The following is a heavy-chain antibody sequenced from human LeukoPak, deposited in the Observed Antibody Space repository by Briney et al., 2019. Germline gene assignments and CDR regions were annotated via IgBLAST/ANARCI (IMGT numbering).Heavy chain of an antibody. CDR1: GFTFSSYS. Sequence: GGSLRLSCAASGFTFSSYSMNWVRQAPGKGLEWVSSISSSSSYIYYADSVKGRFTISRDNAKNSLYLQMNGLRAEDTAVYYCAREKTYSYGFDYWGQGTLVTVSS. D-gene: IGHD5-18*01. V-gene: IGHV3-21*01. CDR3: AREKTYSYGFDY. J-gene: IGHJ4*02. CDR2: ISSSSSYI.